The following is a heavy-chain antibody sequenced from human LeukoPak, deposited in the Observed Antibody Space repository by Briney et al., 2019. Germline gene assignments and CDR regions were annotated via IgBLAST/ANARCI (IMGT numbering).Heavy chain of an antibody. CDR2: SHYTGST. CDR3: ARRYSSDWFFDY. CDR1: GYSISSGYV. J-gene: IGHJ4*02. Sequence: SETLSLTCAASGYSISSGYVWGWIRQPPGKGLEWIGSSHYTGSTYYNPSLKSRLTISLDKSKSQLSLKLSSVTAADTAVYYCARRYSSDWFFDYWGQGTLVTVSS. V-gene: IGHV4-38-2*01. D-gene: IGHD6-19*01.